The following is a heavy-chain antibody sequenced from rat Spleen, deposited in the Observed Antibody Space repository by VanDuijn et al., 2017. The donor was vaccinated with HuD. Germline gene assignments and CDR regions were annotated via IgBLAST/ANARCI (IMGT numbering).Heavy chain of an antibody. J-gene: IGHJ4*01. CDR2: ISYAGSST. D-gene: IGHD1-11*01. CDR3: ARHASAYGVMDG. V-gene: IGHV5-7*01. Sequence: EVQLVESGGGLVQPGRSLKLSCAASGFTFSDYNIAWVRQAPKTGLEWVATISYAGSSTYYRNSGKGRFTSTRDNAKSTLYLQMESLRSEDTATYYCARHASAYGVMDGCGQGASVTVSS. CDR1: GFTFSDYN.